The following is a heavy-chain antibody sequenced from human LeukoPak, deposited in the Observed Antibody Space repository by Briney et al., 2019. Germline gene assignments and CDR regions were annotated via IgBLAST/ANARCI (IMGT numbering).Heavy chain of an antibody. CDR3: AKGSPYGGNWLTQLYYYYYYYMDV. J-gene: IGHJ6*03. CDR2: ISSSGSPI. V-gene: IGHV3-11*04. Sequence: GGSLRLSFAASGLTFSDYYMSWIRQAPGKGLEWVSYISSSGSPIYYADSVKGRFTISRDNAKNTLYLQMNSLRAEDTAVYYCAKGSPYGGNWLTQLYYYYYYYMDVWGKGTTVTVS. CDR1: GLTFSDYY. D-gene: IGHD4-23*01.